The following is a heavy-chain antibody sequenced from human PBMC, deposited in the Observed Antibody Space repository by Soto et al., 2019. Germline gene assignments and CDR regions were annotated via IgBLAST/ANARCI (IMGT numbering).Heavy chain of an antibody. CDR1: EFTFNSYA. CDR2: IIGSGAIT. J-gene: IGHJ4*02. CDR3: ARESEDLTSNFDY. Sequence: GGSLRLSCVASEFTFNSYAMSWVRQAPGMGLEWVSSIIGSGAITYYADSVKGRFTISRDNSKSTLYLQMNSLRVEDTALYYCARESEDLTSNFDYWGQGTLVTV. V-gene: IGHV3-23*01.